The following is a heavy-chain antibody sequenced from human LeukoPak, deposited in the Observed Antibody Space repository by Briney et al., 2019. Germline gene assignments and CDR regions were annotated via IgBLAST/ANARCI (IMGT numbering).Heavy chain of an antibody. CDR3: ARDLVGATEYWLDP. J-gene: IGHJ5*02. V-gene: IGHV4-4*07. D-gene: IGHD1-26*01. CDR2: IYTSGST. CDR1: GGSISSYY. Sequence: SETLSLTCTVSGGSISSYYLSWIRQPAGKGLEWIGRIYTSGSTNCNPSLKSRVTISVDTSKNQFSLKLSSVTAADTAVYYCARDLVGATEYWLDPWGPGTLVTVSS.